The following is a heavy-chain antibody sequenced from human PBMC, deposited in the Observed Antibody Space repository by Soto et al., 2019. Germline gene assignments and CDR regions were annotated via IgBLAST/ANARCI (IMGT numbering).Heavy chain of an antibody. D-gene: IGHD3-16*01. CDR2: ISGSGGST. CDR3: AKDQDDYIWGSLYYYMDV. V-gene: IGHV3-23*01. CDR1: GFTFSSYA. Sequence: EVQLLESGGGLVQPGGSLRLSCAASGFTFSSYAMSWVRQAPGKGLEWVSAISGSGGSTYYADSVKGRFTISRDNSKNTLYLHMNSLRAEDTAVYYCAKDQDDYIWGSLYYYMDVWGKGTTVTVSS. J-gene: IGHJ6*03.